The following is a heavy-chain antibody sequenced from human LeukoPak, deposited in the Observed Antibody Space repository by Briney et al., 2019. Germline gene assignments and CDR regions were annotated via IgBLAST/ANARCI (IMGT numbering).Heavy chain of an antibody. CDR2: IYSAGST. CDR1: GFTVSSNY. CDR3: ASSTLLTWFDP. D-gene: IGHD2/OR15-2a*01. V-gene: IGHV3-66*01. Sequence: GGSLRLSCTASGFTVSSNYMNWVRQAPGKGLEWVSIIYSAGSTYYADSVKGRFTISRDNSKNTLYLQMNSLRAEDTAVYYCASSTLLTWFDPWGQGTLVTVSS. J-gene: IGHJ5*02.